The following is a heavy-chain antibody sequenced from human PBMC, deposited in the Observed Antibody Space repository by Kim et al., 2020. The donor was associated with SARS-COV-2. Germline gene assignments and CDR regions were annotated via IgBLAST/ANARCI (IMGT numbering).Heavy chain of an antibody. CDR2: IKRDESEN. D-gene: IGHD6-13*01. Sequence: GGSLRLSCAASGFTFSNYWMSWVRQAPGKGLEWEANIKRDESENYYVDSVRGRFTISRDNPQNSLFLQMNSLRVEDTAVYYCTSWGAGNYWGPGTLVTVSS. CDR3: TSWGAGNY. V-gene: IGHV3-7*01. CDR1: GFTFSNYW. J-gene: IGHJ4*02.